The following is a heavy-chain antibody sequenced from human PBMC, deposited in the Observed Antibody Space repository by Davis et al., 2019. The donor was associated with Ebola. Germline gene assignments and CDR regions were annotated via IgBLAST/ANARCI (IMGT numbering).Heavy chain of an antibody. J-gene: IGHJ5*02. D-gene: IGHD5-18*01. Sequence: ASVKVSCKASGYTFTGFYMHWVRQAPGQGLEWMGRINPNFGGKIYAQKFQDRVTMTIDTSINTAYMELDRLRSDDTAVYYCARGHTYGRWDDWFDPWGQGTLVTVSS. CDR3: ARGHTYGRWDDWFDP. CDR1: GYTFTGFY. V-gene: IGHV1-2*06. CDR2: INPNFGGK.